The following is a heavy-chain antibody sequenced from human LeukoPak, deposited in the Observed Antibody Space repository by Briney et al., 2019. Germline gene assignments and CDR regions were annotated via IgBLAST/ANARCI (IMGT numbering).Heavy chain of an antibody. CDR1: GGSISSYY. D-gene: IGHD3-22*01. CDR3: ARDQYYYDSSGFYRFDY. Sequence: SETLSLTCTASGGSISSYYWSWIRQPAGKGLEWIGRIHTSGSTNYNPSLKSRVTMSGDTSKNQFSLRLSSVTAADTAVYYCARDQYYYDSSGFYRFDYWGQGTLVTISS. J-gene: IGHJ4*02. V-gene: IGHV4-4*07. CDR2: IHTSGST.